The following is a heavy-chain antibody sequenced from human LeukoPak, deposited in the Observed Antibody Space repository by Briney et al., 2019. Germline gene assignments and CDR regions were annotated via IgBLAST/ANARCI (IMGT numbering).Heavy chain of an antibody. J-gene: IGHJ4*02. CDR1: GYTLTELS. Sequence: GASVKVSCKVSGYTLTELSMHWVRQAPGKGLEWMGGFDPEDGETIYAQKFQGRVTMTEDTSTDTAYMELSSLRSEDTAVYYCATGTQYSGSYFDRYYFDYWGQGTLVTVSS. CDR2: FDPEDGET. CDR3: ATGTQYSGSYFDRYYFDY. V-gene: IGHV1-24*01. D-gene: IGHD1-26*01.